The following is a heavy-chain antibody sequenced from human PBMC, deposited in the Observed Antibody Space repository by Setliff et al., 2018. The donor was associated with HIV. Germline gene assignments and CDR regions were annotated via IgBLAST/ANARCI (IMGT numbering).Heavy chain of an antibody. V-gene: IGHV3-33*06. CDR2: IWYDGTNK. D-gene: IGHD1-26*01. Sequence: GGSLRLSCAASGFIFSSYGMHWVRQAPGKGLEWVAVIWYDGTNKYYVDSVKGRFTISRDNSKNTLYLQMNSLRAEDTAVYYCAKDKYRGGYFDYWGQGTLVTVS. J-gene: IGHJ4*02. CDR3: AKDKYRGGYFDY. CDR1: GFIFSSYG.